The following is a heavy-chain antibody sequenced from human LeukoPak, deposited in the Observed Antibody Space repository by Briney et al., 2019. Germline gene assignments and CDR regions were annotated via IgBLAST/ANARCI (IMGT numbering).Heavy chain of an antibody. Sequence: GGSLRLSCAASGFTFSNYGMSWVRQAPGKGLEWVSTISGLGDTTYYADSVRGRFTSSRDNSKDTLYLQMNSLRAEDTAVYYCARRNNYNDNNGYSMIAYWGQGTLVTVSS. CDR3: ARRNNYNDNNGYSMIAY. V-gene: IGHV3-23*01. CDR2: ISGLGDTT. CDR1: GFTFSNYG. D-gene: IGHD3-22*01. J-gene: IGHJ4*02.